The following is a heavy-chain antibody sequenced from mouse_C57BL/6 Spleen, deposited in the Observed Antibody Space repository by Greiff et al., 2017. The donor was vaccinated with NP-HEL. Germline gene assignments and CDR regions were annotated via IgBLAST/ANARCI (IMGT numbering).Heavy chain of an antibody. CDR1: GYAFSSSW. CDR3: ARGGPITSYFDY. J-gene: IGHJ2*01. D-gene: IGHD1-1*01. V-gene: IGHV1-82*01. CDR2: IYPGDGDT. Sequence: VQVVESGPELVKPGASVKISCKASGYAFSSSWMNWVKQRPGKGLEWIGRIYPGDGDTNYNGKFKGKATLTADKSSSTAYMQLSSLTSEDSAVYFCARGGPITSYFDYWGQGTTLTVSS.